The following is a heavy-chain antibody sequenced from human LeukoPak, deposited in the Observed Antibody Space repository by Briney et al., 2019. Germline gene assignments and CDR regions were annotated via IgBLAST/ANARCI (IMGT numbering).Heavy chain of an antibody. V-gene: IGHV1-46*01. CDR1: GYTFTPDF. Sequence: ASVKVSCKASGYTFTPDFVHWVRQAPGQGLEWMGIITPSGDATSYAQKFQGRVVMTRDTSTSTAYMELRSLRSDDTAVYYCARASSSSWYSYWGQGTLVTVSS. J-gene: IGHJ4*02. D-gene: IGHD6-13*01. CDR3: ARASSSSWYSY. CDR2: ITPSGDAT.